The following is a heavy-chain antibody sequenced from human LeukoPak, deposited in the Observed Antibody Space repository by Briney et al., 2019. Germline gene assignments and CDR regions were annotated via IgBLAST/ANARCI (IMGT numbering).Heavy chain of an antibody. CDR3: AIEIAGDAFDI. CDR1: GFTLSSYE. J-gene: IGHJ3*02. CDR2: ISSSGSTI. Sequence: PGGSLRLSCAASGFTLSSYEMNWVRQAPGKGLEWVSYISSSGSTIYYADSVKGRFTISRDNAKNSLYLQMNSLRAEDTAVYYCAIEIAGDAFDIWGQGTMVTVSS. V-gene: IGHV3-48*03. D-gene: IGHD6-13*01.